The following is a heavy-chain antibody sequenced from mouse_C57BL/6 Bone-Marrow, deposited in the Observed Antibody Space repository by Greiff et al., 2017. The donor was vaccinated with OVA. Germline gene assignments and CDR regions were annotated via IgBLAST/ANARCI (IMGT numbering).Heavy chain of an antibody. Sequence: QVQLQQPGAELVRPGSSVKLSCKASGYTFTSYWMHWVKQRPIQGLEWIGNIDPSDSETHYNQKFKGKATLTVDKSSSTAYMQLSRLTSEDSAVYYGVYYYGSSLKYFDVWGTGTTVTVSS. CDR3: VYYYGSSLKYFDV. J-gene: IGHJ1*03. V-gene: IGHV1-52*01. CDR2: IDPSDSET. CDR1: GYTFTSYW. D-gene: IGHD1-1*01.